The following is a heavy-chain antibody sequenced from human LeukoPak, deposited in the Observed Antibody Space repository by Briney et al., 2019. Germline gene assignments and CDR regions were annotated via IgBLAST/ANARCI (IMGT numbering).Heavy chain of an antibody. CDR3: ARLGYCSGGSCWSGFFDY. Sequence: SETLSLTCTVSGGSINSGSYCWGWIRQPPGKGLEWIGSICYSGNTYYNPSLKSRVTISVDTSKNQFSLKLSSVTAADTTVYYCARLGYCSGGSCWSGFFDYWGQGTLVTVSS. CDR2: ICYSGNT. D-gene: IGHD2-15*01. CDR1: GGSINSGSYC. J-gene: IGHJ4*02. V-gene: IGHV4-39*01.